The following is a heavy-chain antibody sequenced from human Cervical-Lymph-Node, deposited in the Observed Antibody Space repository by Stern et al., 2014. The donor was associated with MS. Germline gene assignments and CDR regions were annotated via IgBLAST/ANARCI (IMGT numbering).Heavy chain of an antibody. J-gene: IGHJ5*02. V-gene: IGHV1-58*02. CDR2: VVGFNGDA. Sequence: QLVQSGPEVKKPGTSVKVSCKASGITFSHSAIQWLRQARGQRPEWIGWVVGFNGDANYAPRFQERVTITRDMSTSTVYMELRSLRSEDTAIYYCASERYTYYDDQRPPGGFDPWGQGTLVTVSS. D-gene: IGHD3-3*01. CDR1: GITFSHSA. CDR3: ASERYTYYDDQRPPGGFDP.